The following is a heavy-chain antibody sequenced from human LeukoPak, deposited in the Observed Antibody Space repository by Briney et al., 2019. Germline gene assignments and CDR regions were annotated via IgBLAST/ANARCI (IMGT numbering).Heavy chain of an antibody. Sequence: ASVKVSCKASGYTFTSYYMHWVRQAPGQGLEWMGIINPSGGSTSYAQKFQGRVTMTRDTSTSTVYMELSSLRSEDTAVYYCARAPIFHLVVVPAAMGGYYYYGMDVWGQGTTVTVSS. V-gene: IGHV1-46*01. D-gene: IGHD2-2*01. CDR2: INPSGGST. J-gene: IGHJ6*02. CDR1: GYTFTSYY. CDR3: ARAPIFHLVVVPAAMGGYYYYGMDV.